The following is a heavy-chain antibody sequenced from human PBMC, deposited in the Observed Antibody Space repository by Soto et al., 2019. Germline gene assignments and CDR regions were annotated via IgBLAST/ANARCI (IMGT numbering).Heavy chain of an antibody. Sequence: EVQLLESGGGLVQPGGSLRLSCAASGFTFSSYAMSWVRQAPGKGLEWVSAISGSGGSTYYADSVKGRFTISRDNSKNTLYLQMNSLRAEDTAVYYCAKDPIFAGWPRGYYYYGMDVWGQGTTVTVSS. V-gene: IGHV3-23*01. CDR2: ISGSGGST. J-gene: IGHJ6*02. CDR3: AKDPIFAGWPRGYYYYGMDV. D-gene: IGHD6-19*01. CDR1: GFTFSSYA.